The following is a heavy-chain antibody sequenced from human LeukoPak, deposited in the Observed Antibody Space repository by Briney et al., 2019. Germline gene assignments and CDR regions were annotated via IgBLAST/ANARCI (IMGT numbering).Heavy chain of an antibody. CDR2: INHSGST. V-gene: IGHV4-34*01. CDR1: GGSFSGYY. J-gene: IGHJ4*02. Sequence: SETLSLTCAVYGGSFSGYYWSWIRQPPGKGPEWIGEINHSGSTNYNPSLKSRVTISVDTSKNQLSLKLSSVTAADTAVCYCAIRGYSYGLHYFDYWGQGTLVTVSS. D-gene: IGHD5-18*01. CDR3: AIRGYSYGLHYFDY.